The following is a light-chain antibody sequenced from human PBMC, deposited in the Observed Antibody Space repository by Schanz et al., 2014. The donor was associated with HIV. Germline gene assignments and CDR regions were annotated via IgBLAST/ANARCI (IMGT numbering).Light chain of an antibody. CDR3: QQYNDYPLT. CDR2: AAS. V-gene: IGKV1D-16*01. J-gene: IGKJ3*01. Sequence: DIQMTQSPSSLSASAGDRVTITCRASQAISSWLAWYQQKPGRAPRLLIYAASSRQSGVPSRFSGSGSGTEFTLTITSLQPDDFATYYCQQYNDYPLTFGPGTKVDV. CDR1: QAISSW.